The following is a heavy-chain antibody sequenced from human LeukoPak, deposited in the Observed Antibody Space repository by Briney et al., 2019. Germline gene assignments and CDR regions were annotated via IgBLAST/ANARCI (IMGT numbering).Heavy chain of an antibody. V-gene: IGHV4-39*07. CDR3: ATLEAYYYDSSGSYYEGDWFDP. CDR1: GGSISSSSYY. D-gene: IGHD3-22*01. CDR2: IYYSGST. Sequence: SETLSLTCTVSGGSISSSSYYWGWIRQPPGKGLEWIGSIYYSGSTYYNPSLKSRVTISVDTSKNQFSLKLSSVTAADTAVYYCATLEAYYYDSSGSYYEGDWFDPWGQGTLVTVSS. J-gene: IGHJ5*02.